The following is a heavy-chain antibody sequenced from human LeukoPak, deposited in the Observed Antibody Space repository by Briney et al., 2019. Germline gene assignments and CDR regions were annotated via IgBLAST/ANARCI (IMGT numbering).Heavy chain of an antibody. V-gene: IGHV1-2*06. D-gene: IGHD3-3*01. Sequence: ASVKVSCKASGYTFTGYYMHWVRQAPGQGLEWMGRINPNSGGTNYAQKFQGRVTMTRDTSISTAYMELSRLRSDDTAVYYCAREGNPVLRFLEWLLPNNYYYYYGMDVWGQRTTVTVSS. CDR2: INPNSGGT. J-gene: IGHJ6*02. CDR3: AREGNPVLRFLEWLLPNNYYYYYGMDV. CDR1: GYTFTGYY.